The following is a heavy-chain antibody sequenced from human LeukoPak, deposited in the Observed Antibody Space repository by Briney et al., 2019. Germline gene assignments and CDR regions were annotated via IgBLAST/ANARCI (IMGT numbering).Heavy chain of an antibody. V-gene: IGHV1-2*02. J-gene: IGHJ5*02. CDR2: INPNSGGT. D-gene: IGHD1-26*01. CDR1: GYTFTGYY. CDR3: ARDLKIAAVTWGFDP. Sequence: ASVKVSCKASGYTFTGYYMHWVRQAPGQGLEWMGWINPNSGGTNYAQKFQGRVTMTRDTSISTAYMELSRLRSDDTAVYYCARDLKIAAVTWGFDPWAREPWSPSPQ.